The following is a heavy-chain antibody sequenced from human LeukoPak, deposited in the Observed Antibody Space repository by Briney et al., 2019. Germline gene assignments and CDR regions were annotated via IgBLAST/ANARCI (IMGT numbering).Heavy chain of an antibody. V-gene: IGHV4-39*07. CDR3: ARQPNIVVVDNWFDP. CDR2: IYYGGSA. CDR1: GGSITSSGFD. J-gene: IGHJ5*02. Sequence: SDTLSLTCTVSGGSITSSGFDWGWIRQPPGKGLEWIGNIYYGGSAYYNPSLKSRVTISVDTSKNQFSLKLSSVTAADTAVYYCARQPNIVVVDNWFDPWGQGTLVAVSS. D-gene: IGHD2-15*01.